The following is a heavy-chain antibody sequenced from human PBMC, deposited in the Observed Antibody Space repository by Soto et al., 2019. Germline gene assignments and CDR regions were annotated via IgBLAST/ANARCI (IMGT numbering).Heavy chain of an antibody. J-gene: IGHJ4*02. V-gene: IGHV4-34*01. CDR3: VTVNLVGAAYYFDY. CDR1: GGSFSGYY. CDR2: INHSGST. Sequence: LSLTCAVYGGSFSGYYWSWIRQPPGKGLEWIGEINHSGSTNYNPSLKSRVTISVDTSENQFSLRLTSVTAADTAVYYCVTVNLVGAAYYFDYWGPGTLVTVSS. D-gene: IGHD1-26*01.